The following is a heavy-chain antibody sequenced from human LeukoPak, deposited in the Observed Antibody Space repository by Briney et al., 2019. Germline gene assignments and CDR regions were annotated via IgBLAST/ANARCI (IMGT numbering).Heavy chain of an antibody. Sequence: GGSLRLSCAASGLTVSTNYMSWVRQAPGKGLEWVALIYSGGSAYYADSVKGRFSVSRDNSKNTLYLQMNSLRAEDRAVYYCARDGYYGSGSENDYWGQGTPVTVSS. CDR2: IYSGGSA. D-gene: IGHD3-10*01. J-gene: IGHJ4*02. CDR3: ARDGYYGSGSENDY. CDR1: GLTVSTNY. V-gene: IGHV3-66*01.